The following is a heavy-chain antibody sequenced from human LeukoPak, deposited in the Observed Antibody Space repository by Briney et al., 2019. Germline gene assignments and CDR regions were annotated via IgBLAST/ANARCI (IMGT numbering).Heavy chain of an antibody. Sequence: SATLSLTCTVSGGSIISYYWSWIRQPPGKGLEWIGYIYTSGSTNYNHSLKSRGTISVDTSKNQFSLKLSSVTAADTAVYYCARAVVPAARYYMDVWGKGTTVTVSS. D-gene: IGHD2-2*01. V-gene: IGHV4-4*09. CDR1: GGSIISYY. J-gene: IGHJ6*03. CDR3: ARAVVPAARYYMDV. CDR2: IYTSGST.